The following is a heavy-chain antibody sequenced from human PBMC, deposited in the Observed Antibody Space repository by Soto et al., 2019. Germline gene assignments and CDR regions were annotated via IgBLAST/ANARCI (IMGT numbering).Heavy chain of an antibody. J-gene: IGHJ5*02. CDR3: ARVRFRRTWFDP. V-gene: IGHV1-8*01. Sequence: QVQLVQSGAEVKKPGASVKVSCKASGYTFTNYDIHWVRQATGQGLEWMGWMNPDSGNTGQSKQFQGRVTMTRDTSISTAYMEMSSLRSEHTAVYYCARVRFRRTWFDPWGQGTLVTVSS. CDR1: GYTFTNYD. CDR2: MNPDSGNT. D-gene: IGHD3-16*01.